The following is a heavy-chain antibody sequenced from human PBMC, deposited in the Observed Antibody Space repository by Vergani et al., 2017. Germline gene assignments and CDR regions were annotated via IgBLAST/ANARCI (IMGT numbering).Heavy chain of an antibody. CDR3: ARDRGYSSSWYGWFDP. V-gene: IGHV1-69*15. Sequence: VSCKASGGTFSSYAISWVRQAPGQGLEWMGRIIPIFGTANYAQKFQGRVTITADESTSTAYMELSSLRSEDTAVYYCARDRGYSSSWYGWFDPWGQGTLVTVSS. CDR2: IIPIFGTA. J-gene: IGHJ5*02. D-gene: IGHD6-13*01. CDR1: GGTFSSYA.